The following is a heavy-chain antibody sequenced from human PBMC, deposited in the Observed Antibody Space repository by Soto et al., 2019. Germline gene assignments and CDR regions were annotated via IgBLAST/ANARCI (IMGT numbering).Heavy chain of an antibody. CDR3: AREYSGWYGEFLQY. Sequence: DVQLLESGGALVQPGGSLRLSCAASGFTFSSYAMAWVRQAPGKGLEWVSKIGGRDGSTDYADAVKGRFTISRDNSKNTLQLQMSSLRGEDMAVYYCAREYSGWYGEFLQYCGQGTLVTVSS. CDR1: GFTFSSYA. CDR2: IGGRDGST. J-gene: IGHJ1*01. D-gene: IGHD6-19*01. V-gene: IGHV3-23*01.